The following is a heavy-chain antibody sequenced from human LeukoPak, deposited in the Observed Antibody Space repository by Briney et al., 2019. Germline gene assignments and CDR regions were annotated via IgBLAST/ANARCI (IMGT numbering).Heavy chain of an antibody. Sequence: SETLSLTCAVYGGSFSGYYWSWIRQPPGKGLEWIGEINHSGSTNYNPSLKSRVTISVDTSKNQFSLKLSSVTAADTAVYYCARGSVSSSSPFFDYWGQGTLVTVSP. CDR1: GGSFSGYY. CDR3: ARGSVSSSSPFFDY. V-gene: IGHV4-34*01. J-gene: IGHJ4*02. CDR2: INHSGST. D-gene: IGHD6-6*01.